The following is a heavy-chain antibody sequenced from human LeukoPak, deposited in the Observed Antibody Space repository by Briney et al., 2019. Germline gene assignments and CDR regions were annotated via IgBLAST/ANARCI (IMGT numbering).Heavy chain of an antibody. Sequence: ASVKVSCKASGYTFTSYGISWVRQAPGQGLEWMGWINPNSGGTNYTQKFQGRVTMTRDTSISTAYMELSRLRSDDTAVYYCARLSSGSYYYYYGMDVWGQGTTVTVSS. V-gene: IGHV1-2*02. D-gene: IGHD1-26*01. CDR3: ARLSSGSYYYYYGMDV. CDR2: INPNSGGT. CDR1: GYTFTSYG. J-gene: IGHJ6*02.